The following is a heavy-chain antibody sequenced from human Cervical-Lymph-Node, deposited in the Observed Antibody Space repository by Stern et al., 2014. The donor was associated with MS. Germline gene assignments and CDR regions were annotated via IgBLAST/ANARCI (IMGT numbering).Heavy chain of an antibody. CDR2: IYYSGST. CDR1: GVSTSSGDYY. D-gene: IGHD2-2*01. J-gene: IGHJ4*02. Sequence: VQLVESGPGLVKPSQTLSLTCTVSGVSTSSGDYYWSWIRQPPGKGLEWIGNIYYSGSTYSNPSFKSRPTISVDTSKNQYSLRLNSVTAADTAVYYCARIDCSSTNCYVDYWGQGTLVTVSS. V-gene: IGHV4-30-4*01. CDR3: ARIDCSSTNCYVDY.